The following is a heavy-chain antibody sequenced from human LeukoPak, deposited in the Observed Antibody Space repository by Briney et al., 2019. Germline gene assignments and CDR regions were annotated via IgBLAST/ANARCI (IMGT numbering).Heavy chain of an antibody. J-gene: IGHJ6*03. CDR1: GYTFTSYD. D-gene: IGHD1-26*01. CDR2: MNPNSGNT. CDR3: AREGSLGGSFHYYYYMDV. Sequence: ASVKVSCKASGYTFTSYDINWVRQATGQGLEWMGWMNPNSGNTGYAQKFQGRVTMTRNTSISTAYMELSSLRSEDTAVYYCAREGSLGGSFHYYYYMDVWGKGTTVTVSS. V-gene: IGHV1-8*01.